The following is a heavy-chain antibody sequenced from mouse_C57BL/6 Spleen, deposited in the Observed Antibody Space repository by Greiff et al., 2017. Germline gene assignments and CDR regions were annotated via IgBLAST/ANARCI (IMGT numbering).Heavy chain of an antibody. CDR3: ARRIYYYGSSYEGYFDV. Sequence: EVQLQQSGPGLVKPSQSLSLTCSVTGYSITSGYYWNWIRQFPGNKLEWMGYISYDGSNNYNPSLKNRISITRDTSKNQFFLKLNSVTTEDTATYYCARRIYYYGSSYEGYFDVWGTGTTVTVSS. J-gene: IGHJ1*03. CDR1: GYSITSGYY. D-gene: IGHD1-1*01. V-gene: IGHV3-6*01. CDR2: ISYDGSN.